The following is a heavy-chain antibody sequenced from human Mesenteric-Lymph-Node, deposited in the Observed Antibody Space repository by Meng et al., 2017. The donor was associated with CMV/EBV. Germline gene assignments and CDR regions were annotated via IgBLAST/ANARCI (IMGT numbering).Heavy chain of an antibody. J-gene: IGHJ6*02. D-gene: IGHD2-2*02. CDR3: ARVGDIVVVPAAISMDV. CDR2: INHSGST. V-gene: IGHV4-34*01. CDR1: GGSFSGYY. Sequence: SETLSLTCAVYGGSFSGYYWSWIRQPPGKGLEWIGEINHSGSTNYNPSLKSRVTISVDTSKNQFSLKLSSVTAADTAVYYCARVGDIVVVPAAISMDVWGQGTTVTVSS.